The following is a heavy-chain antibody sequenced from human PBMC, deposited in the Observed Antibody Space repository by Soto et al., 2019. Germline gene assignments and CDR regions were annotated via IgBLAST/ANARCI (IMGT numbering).Heavy chain of an antibody. CDR1: GSSVTDSDW. J-gene: IGHJ3*01. V-gene: IGHV4-28*01. D-gene: IGHD3-3*01. CDR3: ARRFLECGDAFDV. Sequence: QVNLQESGPGLVRPSDTLSLTCVVSGSSVTDSDWWVWIRQPPGPGLEWVGSIFHTGATYSNPSLKNRVSFSVDKSKNHFSLRLTSATALDTAVFFCARRFLECGDAFDVWGQGALVTVSS. CDR2: IFHTGAT.